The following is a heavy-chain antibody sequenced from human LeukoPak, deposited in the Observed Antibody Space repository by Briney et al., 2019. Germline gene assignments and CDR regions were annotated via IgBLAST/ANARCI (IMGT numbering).Heavy chain of an antibody. CDR3: ARRGITAMDEDAFDI. D-gene: IGHD5-18*01. CDR1: EYTFTTYW. Sequence: PGESLKISCKGSEYTFTTYWIGWVRQMPGKGLEWMGIIYPGDSDTRYSPSFQGQVTISADKSISTAYLQWSSLKASDTAMYYCARRGITAMDEDAFDIWGQGTMVTVSS. V-gene: IGHV5-51*01. J-gene: IGHJ3*02. CDR2: IYPGDSDT.